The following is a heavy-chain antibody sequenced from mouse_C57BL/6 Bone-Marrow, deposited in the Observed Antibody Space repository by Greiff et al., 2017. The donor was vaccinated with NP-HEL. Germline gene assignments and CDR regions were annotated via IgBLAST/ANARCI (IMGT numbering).Heavy chain of an antibody. Sequence: VHLVESGAELARPGASVKMSCKASGYTFTSYTMHWVKQRPGQGLEWIGYINPSSGYTKYNQKFKDKATLTADKSSSTAYMQLSSLTSEDSAVYYCARFLTGPGYFDYWGQGTTLTVSS. J-gene: IGHJ2*01. CDR1: GYTFTSYT. D-gene: IGHD1-2*01. CDR2: INPSSGYT. CDR3: ARFLTGPGYFDY. V-gene: IGHV1-4*01.